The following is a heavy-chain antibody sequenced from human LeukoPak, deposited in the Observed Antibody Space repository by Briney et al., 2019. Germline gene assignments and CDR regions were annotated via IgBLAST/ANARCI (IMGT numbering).Heavy chain of an antibody. Sequence: PSETLSLTCAVYGGSFSGYYWGWIRQPPGKGLEWIGEINHSGSTNYNPSLKSRVTISVDTSKNQFSLKLSSVTAADTTVYYCARGFTIFGVVINLDYWGQGTLVTVSS. CDR3: ARGFTIFGVVINLDY. D-gene: IGHD3-3*01. CDR1: GGSFSGYY. V-gene: IGHV4-34*01. CDR2: INHSGST. J-gene: IGHJ4*02.